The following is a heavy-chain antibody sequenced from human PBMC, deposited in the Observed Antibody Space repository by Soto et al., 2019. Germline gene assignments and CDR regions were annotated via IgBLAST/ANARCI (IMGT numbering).Heavy chain of an antibody. CDR2: ISYSGST. CDR3: ATMGTPATGLYYFDY. D-gene: IGHD1-7*01. Sequence: QVQLQESGPGLVKSSQTLSLTCTVSGGSISSGNYYWSWIRQPPGKGLEWIGFISYSGSTYYNASLKSRVTISVDPSKNQFSLNLSFGTAADTAVYYCATMGTPATGLYYFDYWGQGTLVTVSS. V-gene: IGHV4-30-4*01. CDR1: GGSISSGNYY. J-gene: IGHJ4*02.